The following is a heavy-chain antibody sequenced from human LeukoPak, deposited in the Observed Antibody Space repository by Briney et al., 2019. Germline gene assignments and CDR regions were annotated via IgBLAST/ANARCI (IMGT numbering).Heavy chain of an antibody. J-gene: IGHJ4*02. D-gene: IGHD3-10*01. CDR2: IRGSYDST. V-gene: IGHV3-23*01. CDR1: GFTFSNDA. Sequence: GGSLRLSCAASGFTFSNDAMTWVRQAPGKGLEWVSAIRGSYDSTYYADSVKGRFTISRDNSKNTLYLQMNSLRAEDTAVYYCAKALLGMIRGGPYYFDYWGQGTLVTVSS. CDR3: AKALLGMIRGGPYYFDY.